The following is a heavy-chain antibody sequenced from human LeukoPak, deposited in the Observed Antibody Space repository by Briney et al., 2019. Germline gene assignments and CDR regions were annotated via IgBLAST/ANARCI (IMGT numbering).Heavy chain of an antibody. J-gene: IGHJ6*03. CDR3: ARARTPLTYYYYYMDV. CDR2: INHSGST. CDR1: GGSFSGYY. Sequence: SETLSLTCAVYGGSFSGYYWSWIRQPPGKGPEWIGEINHSGSTNYNPSLKSRVTISVDTSKNQFSLKLSSVTAADTAVYYCARARTPLTYYYYYMDVWGKGTTVTVSS. V-gene: IGHV4-34*01.